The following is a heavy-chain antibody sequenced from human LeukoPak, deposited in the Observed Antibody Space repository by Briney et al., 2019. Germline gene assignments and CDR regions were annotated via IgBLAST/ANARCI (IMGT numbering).Heavy chain of an antibody. J-gene: IGHJ4*02. V-gene: IGHV3-53*01. Sequence: GGSLRLSCVASGFTVSSNYMSWVRQAPGKGLEWVSTIYSGGTTYYADSVKGRFTSFTDNSKNTLYLQMSSLRGEDTAVYYCTKGLSGSPVQWGQGTLVTVSS. D-gene: IGHD1-26*01. CDR3: TKGLSGSPVQ. CDR2: IYSGGTT. CDR1: GFTVSSNY.